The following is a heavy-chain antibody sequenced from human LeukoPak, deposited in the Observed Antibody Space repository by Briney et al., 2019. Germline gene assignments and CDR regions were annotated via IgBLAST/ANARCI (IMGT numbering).Heavy chain of an antibody. D-gene: IGHD5-12*01. CDR3: ARVLRGYASYEGN. V-gene: IGHV3-11*06. CDR1: GFTFSAFY. J-gene: IGHJ4*02. CDR2: LKGDNGDI. Sequence: GGSLRLSCAASGFTFSAFYMSWIRQTPGKGLEYLSYLKGDNGDINYADSVRGRFTISRDNTKNSLFLQMNNLRAEDTAVYYCARVLRGYASYEGNWGQGTLVTVSS.